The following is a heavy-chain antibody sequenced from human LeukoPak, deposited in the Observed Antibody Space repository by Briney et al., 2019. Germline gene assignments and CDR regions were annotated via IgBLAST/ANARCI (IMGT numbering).Heavy chain of an antibody. Sequence: GGSLRLSCEVSGFTFSDHYMSWIRQAPGKRLEWVSYISSGSTYTNYADSVEGRFTISRDNAKNSLYLQMNSLRAEDTAVYYCAGGSSDWYPNWLDPWGQGTLVTVSS. V-gene: IGHV3-11*03. CDR2: ISSGSTYT. CDR1: GFTFSDHY. J-gene: IGHJ5*02. D-gene: IGHD6-13*01. CDR3: AGGSSDWYPNWLDP.